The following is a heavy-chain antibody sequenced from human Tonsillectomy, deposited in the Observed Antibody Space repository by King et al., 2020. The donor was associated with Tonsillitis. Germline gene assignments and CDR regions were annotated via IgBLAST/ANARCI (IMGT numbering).Heavy chain of an antibody. CDR2: INSDGSST. D-gene: IGHD3-3*02. J-gene: IGHJ3*02. V-gene: IGHV3-74*01. Sequence: VQLVESGGGLVQPGGSLRLSCAASGFTFSSYWMHWVRQAPGKGLVWVSRINSDGSSTSYADSVKGRFTISRDNAKNTLYLRMNSLRAEDTAVYYCARDDGGIRAYAFDIWGQGTMVTVSS. CDR1: GFTFSSYW. CDR3: ARDDGGIRAYAFDI.